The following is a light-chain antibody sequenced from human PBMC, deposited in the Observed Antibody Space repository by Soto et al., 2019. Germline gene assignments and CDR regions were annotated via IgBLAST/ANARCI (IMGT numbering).Light chain of an antibody. CDR3: QQYESFPRT. Sequence: DIQMTQSPSTLSASDGDRVTITCRASQSINNWLAWYQQKPGKAPKLFIFKASTLEIGVPSRFSGSGSGTEFTLSISSLQPDDFATYFCQQYESFPRTFGQGTKVEMK. CDR2: KAS. CDR1: QSINNW. J-gene: IGKJ1*01. V-gene: IGKV1-5*03.